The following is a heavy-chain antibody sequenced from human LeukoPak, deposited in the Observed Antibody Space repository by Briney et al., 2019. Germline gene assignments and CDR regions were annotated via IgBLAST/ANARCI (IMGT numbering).Heavy chain of an antibody. CDR1: EYINYY. Sequence: GASVKVSCKASEYINYYMHWVRQAPGQQGLEWMGVINPSGGSTSYAEKFQDRVTMTRDTSATTVYMELSSLRSEDTAVYYCTREVGRMVNRFDPGAREPWSPSPQ. CDR2: INPSGGST. V-gene: IGHV1-46*03. J-gene: IGHJ5*02. D-gene: IGHD1-26*01. CDR3: TREVGRMVNRFDP.